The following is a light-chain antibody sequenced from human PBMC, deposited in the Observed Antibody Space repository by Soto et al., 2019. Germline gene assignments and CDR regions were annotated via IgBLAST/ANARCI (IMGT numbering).Light chain of an antibody. CDR3: AAWDDSLSGVV. J-gene: IGLJ2*01. CDR1: SSNIGSNY. CDR2: RNK. V-gene: IGLV1-47*01. Sequence: QSVLTQPPSASGTPGQRVTISCSGSSSNIGSNYVYWYQQLPGTAPKLLIYRNKQRPSGVPDRFSGSKSGTSASLAISGLRSEDEADYYCAAWDDSLSGVVFGGGTKLTV.